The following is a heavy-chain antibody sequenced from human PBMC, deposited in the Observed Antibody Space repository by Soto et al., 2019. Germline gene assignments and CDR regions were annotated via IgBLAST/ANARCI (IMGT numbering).Heavy chain of an antibody. CDR1: GDSVSSNSAA. V-gene: IGHV6-1*01. D-gene: IGHD5-18*01. CDR2: TYYRSKWYN. J-gene: IGHJ6*02. CDR3: ARSESYSYGRYYYYYYGMDV. Sequence: SQTLSLTWAISGDSVSSNSAAWNWIRQSPSRGLEWLGRTYYRSKWYNDYAVSVKSRITINPDTSKNQFSLQLNSVTPEDTAVYYCARSESYSYGRYYYYYYGMDVWGQGTTVTVSS.